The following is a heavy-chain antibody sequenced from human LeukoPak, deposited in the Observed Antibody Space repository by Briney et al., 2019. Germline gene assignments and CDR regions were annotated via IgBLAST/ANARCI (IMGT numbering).Heavy chain of an antibody. CDR1: GGSFSGYY. CDR2: INHSGST. D-gene: IGHD3-10*02. Sequence: SETLPLTCAVYGGSFSGYYWSWIRQPPGKGLEWIGEINHSGSTNYNPSLKSRVTISVDTSKNQFSLKLSSVTAADTAVYYWARHVRGGRWLGQFNWFDPWGQGTLVTVSS. J-gene: IGHJ5*02. CDR3: ARHVRGGRWLGQFNWFDP. V-gene: IGHV4-34*01.